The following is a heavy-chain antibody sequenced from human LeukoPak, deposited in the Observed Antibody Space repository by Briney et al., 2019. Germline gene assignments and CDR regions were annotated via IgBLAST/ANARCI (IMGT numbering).Heavy chain of an antibody. CDR3: ARQAGYCSSTSCYTGGWFDP. Sequence: SETLSLTCTVSGGSISSYYWGWIRQPPGKGLEWIGSIYYSGSTYYNPSLKSRVTISVDTSKNQFSLKLSSVTAADTAVYYCARQAGYCSSTSCYTGGWFDPWGQGTLVTVSS. CDR1: GGSISSYY. D-gene: IGHD2-2*02. J-gene: IGHJ5*02. V-gene: IGHV4-39*01. CDR2: IYYSGST.